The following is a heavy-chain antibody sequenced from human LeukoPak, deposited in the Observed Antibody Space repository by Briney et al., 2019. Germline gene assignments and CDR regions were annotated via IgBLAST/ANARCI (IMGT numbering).Heavy chain of an antibody. D-gene: IGHD4-17*01. CDR2: IYYSGST. V-gene: IGHV4-59*08. J-gene: IGHJ4*02. CDR1: GGSISSYY. Sequence: SETLSLTCTVSGGSISSYYWSWIRQPPGKGLEWIGYIYYSGSTNYNPSLKSRVTISVDTSKNQFSLKLSSVTAADTAAYYCARRSSSYGHFDYWGQGTLVTVSS. CDR3: ARRSSSYGHFDY.